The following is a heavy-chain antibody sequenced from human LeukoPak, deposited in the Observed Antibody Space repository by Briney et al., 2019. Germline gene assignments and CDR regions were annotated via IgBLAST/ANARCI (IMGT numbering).Heavy chain of an antibody. Sequence: PSETLPLTCTVSGGSISSYYWSWIRQPPGKGLEWIGYIYYSGSTNYNPSLKSRVTISVDTSKNQFSLKLSSVTAADTAVYYCARVGRYSSGYYYVGYYFDYWGQGTLVTVSS. CDR1: GGSISSYY. J-gene: IGHJ4*02. D-gene: IGHD3-22*01. V-gene: IGHV4-59*01. CDR2: IYYSGST. CDR3: ARVGRYSSGYYYVGYYFDY.